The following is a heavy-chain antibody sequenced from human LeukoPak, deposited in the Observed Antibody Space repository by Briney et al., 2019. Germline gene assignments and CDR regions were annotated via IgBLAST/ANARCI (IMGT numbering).Heavy chain of an antibody. V-gene: IGHV4-34*01. CDR2: TTHDGRT. CDR3: APIYGDFSDFDY. Sequence: PSETLSLTCGVYGASSSNYYWNWIRQPPGTGLEWIGETTHDGRTNYSPSLRGRATISGDTSKSQLSLKLYSVTAADTAVYYCAPIYGDFSDFDYWGLGTLVTVSS. J-gene: IGHJ4*02. D-gene: IGHD2-21*02. CDR1: GASSSNYY.